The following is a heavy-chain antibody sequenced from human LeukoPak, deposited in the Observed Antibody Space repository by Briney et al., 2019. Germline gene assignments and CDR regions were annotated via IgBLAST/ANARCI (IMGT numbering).Heavy chain of an antibody. D-gene: IGHD3-10*01. V-gene: IGHV1-69*06. J-gene: IGHJ3*02. CDR2: IIPIFGTA. Sequence: SVKVSCKASGGTFSSYAISWVRQAPGQGLEWMGGIIPIFGTANYAQKFQGRVTITADKSTSTAYMELSSLRSEDTAVYYCARDPGFGEKWFEAFDIWGQGAMVTVSS. CDR3: ARDPGFGEKWFEAFDI. CDR1: GGTFSSYA.